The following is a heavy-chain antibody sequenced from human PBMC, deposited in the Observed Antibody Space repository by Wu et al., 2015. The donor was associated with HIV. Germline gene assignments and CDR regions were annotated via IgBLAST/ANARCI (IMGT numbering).Heavy chain of an antibody. CDR2: ISAYNGNT. V-gene: IGHV1-18*01. J-gene: IGHJ6*02. D-gene: IGHD3-10*01. CDR3: ARDRRLGGGFGSYYHSPTGRMDV. CDR1: GYTFTSYG. Sequence: QVQLEQSGAEVKKPGASVKVSCKASGYTFTSYGISWVRQAPGQGLEWMGWISAYNGNTNYAQKLQGRVTMTTDTSTSTAYMELRSLRSDDTAVYYCARDRRLGGGFGSYYHSPTGRMDVVGPRDHGHRLL.